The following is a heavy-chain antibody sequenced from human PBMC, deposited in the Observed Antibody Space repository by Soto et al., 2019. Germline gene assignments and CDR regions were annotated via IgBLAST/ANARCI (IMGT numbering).Heavy chain of an antibody. CDR3: ARDYRGYYDSSGYPDY. V-gene: IGHV3-33*01. Sequence: GVSLGLSSEASGFTFSSYGMHWVRQAPGKGLEWVAVIWYDGSNKYYADSVKGRFTISRDNSKNTLYLQMNSLRAEDTAVYYCARDYRGYYDSSGYPDYWGQGTLVPVSS. CDR2: IWYDGSNK. D-gene: IGHD3-22*01. CDR1: GFTFSSYG. J-gene: IGHJ4*02.